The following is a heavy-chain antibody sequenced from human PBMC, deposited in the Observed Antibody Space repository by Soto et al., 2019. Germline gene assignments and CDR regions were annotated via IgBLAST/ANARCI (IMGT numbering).Heavy chain of an antibody. CDR1: GGTFSSYA. CDR2: IIPIFGTA. J-gene: IGHJ6*02. D-gene: IGHD3-10*01. Sequence: SVKVSCKASGGTFSSYAISWVRQAPGQGLEWMGGIIPIFGTANYAQKFQGRVTITADESASTAYMELSSLRSEDTAVYYCASPMVRGVHYYYGMDVWGQGTTVTVSS. CDR3: ASPMVRGVHYYYGMDV. V-gene: IGHV1-69*13.